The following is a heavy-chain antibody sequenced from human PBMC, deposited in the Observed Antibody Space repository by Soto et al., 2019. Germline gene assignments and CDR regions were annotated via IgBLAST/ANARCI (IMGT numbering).Heavy chain of an antibody. CDR3: ARVYRAARPKLEGFDP. V-gene: IGHV3-21*01. D-gene: IGHD6-6*01. CDR2: ISSSSSYI. CDR1: GFTFSSYS. J-gene: IGHJ5*02. Sequence: PGGSLRLSCAASGFTFSSYSMNWVRQAPGKGLEWVSSISSSSSYIYYADSVKGRFTISRDNAKNSLYLQMNSLRAEDTAVYYCARVYRAARPKLEGFDPWGQGTLVTVSS.